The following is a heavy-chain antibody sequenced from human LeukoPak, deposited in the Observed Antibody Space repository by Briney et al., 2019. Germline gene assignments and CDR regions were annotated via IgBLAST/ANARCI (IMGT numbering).Heavy chain of an antibody. CDR3: ARGYCTNGVCFDS. CDR2: IYSAGST. CDR1: GITVSSNY. J-gene: IGHJ4*02. V-gene: IGHV3-53*01. Sequence: PGGSLRLSCAASGITVSSNYMTWVRQAPGRGLQWVSLIYSAGSTYYADSVKGRFTISRDNSKNTLFLQMNSLRAEDTAVYYCARGYCTNGVCFDSWGQGTLVTVSS. D-gene: IGHD2-8*01.